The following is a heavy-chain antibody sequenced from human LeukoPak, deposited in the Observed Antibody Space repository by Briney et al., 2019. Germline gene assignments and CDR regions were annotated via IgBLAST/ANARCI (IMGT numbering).Heavy chain of an antibody. Sequence: PGGSLRLSCAASGFTFDDYAMHWVRQAPGKGLEWVSGISWNSGSIGYADSVKGRFTISRDNAKNSLYLQMNSPRAEDTALYYCAKEVSGWASGGGDYWGQGTLVTVSS. J-gene: IGHJ4*02. CDR2: ISWNSGSI. CDR1: GFTFDDYA. V-gene: IGHV3-9*01. CDR3: AKEVSGWASGGGDY. D-gene: IGHD6-19*01.